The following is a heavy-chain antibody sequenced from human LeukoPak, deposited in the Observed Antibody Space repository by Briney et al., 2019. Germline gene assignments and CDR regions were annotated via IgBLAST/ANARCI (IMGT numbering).Heavy chain of an antibody. J-gene: IGHJ3*02. CDR1: GFTVSSNY. V-gene: IGHV3-53*01. D-gene: IGHD2-15*01. CDR2: IYSGGST. Sequence: GGSLRLSCAASGFTVSSNYMSWVRQAPGKGLEWVSVIYSGGSTYYADSVKGRFTISRHNSKNTLYLQMNSLRAEDTAVYYCAKVAVVAPRGAFDIWGQGTMVTVSS. CDR3: AKVAVVAPRGAFDI.